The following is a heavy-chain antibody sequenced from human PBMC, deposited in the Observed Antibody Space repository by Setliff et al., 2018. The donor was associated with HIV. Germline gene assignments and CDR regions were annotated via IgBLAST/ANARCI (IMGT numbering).Heavy chain of an antibody. CDR1: GYTFTNYG. D-gene: IGHD1-26*01. V-gene: IGHV1-18*01. Sequence: GASVKVSCKASGYTFTNYGINWVRQAPGQGLEWMGWISTYNGNTNFAQKLQGRVTMTTDTSTSTAYMELRRLKSDETAVYYCAIDNRGGVGAPYYFDYWGQGARVTVSS. CDR2: ISTYNGNT. J-gene: IGHJ4*02. CDR3: AIDNRGGVGAPYYFDY.